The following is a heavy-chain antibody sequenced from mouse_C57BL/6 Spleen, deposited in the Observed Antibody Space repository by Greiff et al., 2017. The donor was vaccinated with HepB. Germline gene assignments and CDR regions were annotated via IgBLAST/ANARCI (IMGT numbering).Heavy chain of an antibody. CDR2: INPSNGGT. CDR3: AFYYSNYLAWFAY. D-gene: IGHD2-5*01. Sequence: VQLQQPGTELVKPGASVKLSCKASGYTFPSYWMHWVKQRPGQGLEWIGNINPSNGGTNYNEKFKSKATLNVDKSSSTAYMQLSSLTSEDSAVYYCAFYYSNYLAWFAYWGQGTLVTVSA. J-gene: IGHJ3*01. V-gene: IGHV1-53*01. CDR1: GYTFPSYW.